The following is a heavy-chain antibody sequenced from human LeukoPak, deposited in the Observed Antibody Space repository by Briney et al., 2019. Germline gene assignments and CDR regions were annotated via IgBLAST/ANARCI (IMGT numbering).Heavy chain of an antibody. J-gene: IGHJ3*02. CDR2: FSGTGGST. CDR3: AKVRVVGASDAYDI. Sequence: GGSLRLSCAASGFTFSSYAINWVRQTPGKGLEWVSAFSGTGGSTYYGDSVKGRFTISRDNSKNTLYLQMNSLRAEDTAVYYCAKVRVVGASDAYDIWGQGTMVTVSS. CDR1: GFTFSSYA. V-gene: IGHV3-23*01. D-gene: IGHD1-26*01.